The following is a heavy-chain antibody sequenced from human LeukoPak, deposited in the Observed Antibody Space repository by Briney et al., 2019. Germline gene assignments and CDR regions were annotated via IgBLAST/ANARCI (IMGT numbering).Heavy chain of an antibody. CDR3: AKLVLRYFDWLMDY. CDR1: GFTFSGYG. D-gene: IGHD3-9*01. J-gene: IGHJ4*02. Sequence: GGSLRLSCAASGFTFSGYGMHWVRQAPGKGLEWVAFIRYDGSNKYYADSVKGRFTISRDNSKNTLYLQMNSLRAEDTAVYYCAKLVLRYFDWLMDYWGQGTLVTVSS. V-gene: IGHV3-30*02. CDR2: IRYDGSNK.